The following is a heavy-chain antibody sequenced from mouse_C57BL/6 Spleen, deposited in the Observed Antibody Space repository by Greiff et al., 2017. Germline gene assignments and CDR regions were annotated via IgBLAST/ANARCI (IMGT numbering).Heavy chain of an antibody. J-gene: IGHJ3*01. Sequence: VQLQQPGAELVKPGASVKVSCKASGYTFTSYWMHWVKQRPGQGLEWIGRIHPSDSDTNYNQKFKGKATLTVDKYSSTAYMQLSSLTSEDAAVDYCAKSYDYDGAYWGQGTLVTVSA. V-gene: IGHV1-74*01. CDR2: IHPSDSDT. CDR3: AKSYDYDGAY. CDR1: GYTFTSYW. D-gene: IGHD2-4*01.